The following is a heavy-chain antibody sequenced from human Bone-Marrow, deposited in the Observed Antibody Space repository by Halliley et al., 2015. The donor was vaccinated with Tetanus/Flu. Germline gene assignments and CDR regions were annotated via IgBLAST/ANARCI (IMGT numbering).Heavy chain of an antibody. CDR3: AKGRYTTGRDYFDF. V-gene: IGHV3-23*01. CDR2: IGGSGASA. D-gene: IGHD2-2*02. Sequence: IGGSGASAHYADSVKGRFTISRDNAKNTVYLQMDRLTVEDTAIYYCAKGRYTTGRDYFDFWGRGTLATVSS. J-gene: IGHJ4*02.